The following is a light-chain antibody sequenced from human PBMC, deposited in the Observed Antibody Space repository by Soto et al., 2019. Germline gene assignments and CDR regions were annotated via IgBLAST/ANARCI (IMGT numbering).Light chain of an antibody. Sequence: EIVMTQSPDSLSVSPGEGATLSCRSSQSVGSNLAWYQQKPGQAPRLLIYGASTRATGIPARFSGSGSGTDFTLTISSLQSEDFAVYYCQQYDNWPITFGGGAKVEIK. J-gene: IGKJ4*01. CDR3: QQYDNWPIT. V-gene: IGKV3-15*01. CDR1: QSVGSN. CDR2: GAS.